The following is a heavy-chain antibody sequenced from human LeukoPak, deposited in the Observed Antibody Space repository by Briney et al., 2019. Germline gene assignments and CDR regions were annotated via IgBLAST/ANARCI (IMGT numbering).Heavy chain of an antibody. D-gene: IGHD5-12*01. V-gene: IGHV4-31*03. CDR3: ARDFVDNDAFDI. Sequence: SETLSLTCTVSGGSISSGGYYWSWIRQHPGKGLEWIGYIYYSGSTYYNPSLKSRVTISVDTSKNQFSLKLSSVTAADTAVYYCARDFVDNDAFDIWGQETMVTVSS. J-gene: IGHJ3*02. CDR1: GGSISSGGYY. CDR2: IYYSGST.